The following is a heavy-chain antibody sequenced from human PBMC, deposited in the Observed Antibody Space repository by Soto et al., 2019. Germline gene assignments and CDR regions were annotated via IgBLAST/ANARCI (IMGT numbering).Heavy chain of an antibody. Sequence: QVQLVQSGAEVKMPGSSVKVSCKASGDTFSSYAITWVRQAPGQGLEWMGGIIPVFDKADYAQKFQDRLTISADESTSTAHMGPSSLRSDRPALYFRARVPLRPGFGMGGRGQRT. J-gene: IGHJ6*01. V-gene: IGHV1-69*01. CDR3: ARVPLRPGFGMGG. CDR1: GDTFSSYA. CDR2: IIPVFDKA.